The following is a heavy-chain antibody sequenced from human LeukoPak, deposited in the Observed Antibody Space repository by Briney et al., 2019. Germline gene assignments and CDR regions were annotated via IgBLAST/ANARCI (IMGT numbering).Heavy chain of an antibody. CDR2: ISSSSSYI. CDR3: AQIYYDSSGYYLDHDAFDI. CDR1: GFTFSSYS. J-gene: IGHJ3*02. V-gene: IGHV3-21*01. Sequence: GGSLRLSCAASGFTFSSYSMNWVRQAPGKGLEWVSSISSSSSYIYYADSVKGRFTISRDNAKNSLYLQMNSLRAEDTAVYYCAQIYYDSSGYYLDHDAFDIWGQGTMVTVSS. D-gene: IGHD3-22*01.